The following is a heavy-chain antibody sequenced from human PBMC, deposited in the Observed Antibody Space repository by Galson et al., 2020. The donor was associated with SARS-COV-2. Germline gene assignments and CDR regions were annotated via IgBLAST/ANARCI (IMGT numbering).Heavy chain of an antibody. J-gene: IGHJ3*02. D-gene: IGHD3-3*01. CDR2: INPSGGST. V-gene: IGHV1-46*01. CDR3: ARVKYYDFWSGSPGEDAFDI. Sequence: ASVKVSCKASGYTFTSYYMHWVRQAPGQGLEWMGIINPSGGSTSYAQKFQGRVTMTRDTSTSTVYMELSSLRSEDTAVYYCARVKYYDFWSGSPGEDAFDIWGQGTMVTVSS. CDR1: GYTFTSYY.